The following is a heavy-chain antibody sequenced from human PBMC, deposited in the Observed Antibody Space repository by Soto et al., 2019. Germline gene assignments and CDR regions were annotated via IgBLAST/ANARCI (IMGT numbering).Heavy chain of an antibody. CDR3: IRGGVTSRTFDY. V-gene: IGHV5-51*07. D-gene: IGHD3-10*01. Sequence: EVQLVQSGTEVKQPGESLKISCKASGYIIKNYWIGWVHQMPGQGLEWMGIIYPDDSDTRYSPSFQGQVTISVDKSISTAYVQWSSLKASDSAIYYCIRGGVTSRTFDYWGQGTLVTVSS. CDR1: GYIIKNYW. CDR2: IYPDDSDT. J-gene: IGHJ4*02.